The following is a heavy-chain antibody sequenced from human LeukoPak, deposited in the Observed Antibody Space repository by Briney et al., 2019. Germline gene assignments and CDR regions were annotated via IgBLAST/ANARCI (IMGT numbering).Heavy chain of an antibody. CDR2: TRDDGSKN. CDR3: ANGDCRGGRCSSGAY. V-gene: IGHV3-30*02. CDR1: GFTFSRYN. D-gene: IGHD2-15*01. Sequence: GGSLRLSCAASGFTFSRYNMNWVRQAPGKGLEWVAYTRDDGSKNWYGDSVKGRFTIFRDNSKNTLYLQMNSLRGEDTAVYYCANGDCRGGRCSSGAYWGQGTLVAVSS. J-gene: IGHJ4*02.